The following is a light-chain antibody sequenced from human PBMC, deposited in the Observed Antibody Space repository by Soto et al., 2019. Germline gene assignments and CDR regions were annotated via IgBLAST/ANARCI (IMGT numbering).Light chain of an antibody. CDR2: GAS. CDR1: QSVSSN. Sequence: EMVLTQSPATLSVSPGERATLSCRGSQSVSSNLAWYQQKPGQAPRLLIYGASTRATGIPARFSRSGAGTEFTLTISSLQSEDFAVYYCQQYNNWPPSTFGQGTKVDIK. V-gene: IGKV3-15*01. J-gene: IGKJ1*01. CDR3: QQYNNWPPST.